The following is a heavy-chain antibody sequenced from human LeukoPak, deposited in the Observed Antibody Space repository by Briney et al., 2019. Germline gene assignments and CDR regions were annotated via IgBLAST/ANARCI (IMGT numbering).Heavy chain of an antibody. J-gene: IGHJ4*02. CDR2: IRYDGSNK. CDR1: GFTFSSYG. CDR3: AKSGPILLRFLEWLLDY. V-gene: IGHV3-30*02. Sequence: PGGSLRLSCAASGFTFSSYGMHWVRQAPGKGLEWVAFIRYDGSNKYYADSVKGRFTISRDNSKNTLYLQMNSLRAEDTTVYYCAKSGPILLRFLEWLLDYWGQGTLVTVSS. D-gene: IGHD3-3*01.